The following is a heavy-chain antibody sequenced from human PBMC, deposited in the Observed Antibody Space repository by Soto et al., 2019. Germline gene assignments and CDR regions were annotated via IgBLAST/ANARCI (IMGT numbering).Heavy chain of an antibody. D-gene: IGHD2-2*01. Sequence: QVQLQESGPGLVKPSETLSLTCTVSGGSISSYYWSWIRQPAGKGLEGIGGIYTSGSTNYNPSLKSRVTMSVDTSKNQFSLKLSSVTAADTAVYYCARDLREDIVVVPAAHTGWFDPWGQGTLVTVSS. J-gene: IGHJ5*02. CDR3: ARDLREDIVVVPAAHTGWFDP. V-gene: IGHV4-4*07. CDR2: IYTSGST. CDR1: GGSISSYY.